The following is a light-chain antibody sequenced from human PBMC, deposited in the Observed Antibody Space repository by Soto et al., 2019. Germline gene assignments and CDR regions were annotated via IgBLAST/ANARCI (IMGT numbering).Light chain of an antibody. CDR2: GTS. CDR3: KNCGISPQLT. J-gene: IGKJ4*01. V-gene: IGKV3-20*01. CDR1: QGVSASY. Sequence: ESVLSKSPGTRSLSPGESATLSSMASQGVSASYLTWYQRTPGQAPRLLIDGTSSSATGIPDRFSGSGSGPDFILTISRLAPEDFAVYYCKNCGISPQLTFRGGPKVEIK.